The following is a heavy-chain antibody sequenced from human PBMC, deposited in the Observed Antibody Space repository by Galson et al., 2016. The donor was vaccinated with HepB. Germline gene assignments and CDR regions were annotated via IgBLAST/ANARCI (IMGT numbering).Heavy chain of an antibody. CDR3: ARINAAALDALDV. J-gene: IGHJ3*01. CDR1: GYLFTDYY. Sequence: SVKVSCKASGYLFTDYYIHWVRQAPGQGLEWMGWISPNSGDTNYAQKFRGRVTLTRDTSITTSFLELDSLRSDDTATFYCARINAAALDALDVWGQGTTVTVS. V-gene: IGHV1-2*02. D-gene: IGHD6-25*01. CDR2: ISPNSGDT.